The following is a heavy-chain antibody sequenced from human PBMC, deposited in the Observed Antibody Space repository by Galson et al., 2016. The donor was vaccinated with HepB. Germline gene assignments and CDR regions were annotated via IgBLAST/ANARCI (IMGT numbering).Heavy chain of an antibody. CDR2: MYYTGST. V-gene: IGHV4-59*12. CDR3: ARQYWGGPSDY. Sequence: SETLSLTCTVSGGSISFYYWSWIRQPPGKGLEWIGYMYYTGSTNYNRSLKSRVTISADTSKNQFSLRLTSVTAADTALYYCARQYWGGPSDYWGQGILVTVSS. CDR1: GGSISFYY. J-gene: IGHJ4*02. D-gene: IGHD2/OR15-2a*01.